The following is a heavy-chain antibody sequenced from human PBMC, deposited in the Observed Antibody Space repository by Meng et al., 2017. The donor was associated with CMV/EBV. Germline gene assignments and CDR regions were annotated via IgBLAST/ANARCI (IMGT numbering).Heavy chain of an antibody. J-gene: IGHJ5*02. CDR3: ARDFYDFWSGYYNWFDP. CDR1: GSSISSSSYY. V-gene: IGHV4-39*07. CDR2: IYYSGST. D-gene: IGHD3-3*01. Sequence: SETLSLTCTVSGSSISSSSYYWGWIRQPPGKGLEWIGSIYYSGSTYYNPSLKSRVTISVDTSKNQFSLKLSSVTAADTAVYYCARDFYDFWSGYYNWFDPWGQGTLVTVSS.